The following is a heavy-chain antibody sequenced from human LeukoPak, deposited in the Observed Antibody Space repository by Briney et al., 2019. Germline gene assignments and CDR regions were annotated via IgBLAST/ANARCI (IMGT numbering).Heavy chain of an antibody. D-gene: IGHD3-10*01. J-gene: IGHJ6*03. CDR2: IYYSGST. CDR1: GGSISSYY. CDR3: ARATLWFGELLSGVYYYYYMDV. V-gene: IGHV4-59*01. Sequence: PSETLSLTCTVSGGSISSYYWSWIRQPPGKGLEWIGYIYYSGSTNYNPSLKSRVTISVDTSKNQFSLKLSSVTAADTAVYYCARATLWFGELLSGVYYYYYMDVWGKGTTVTVSS.